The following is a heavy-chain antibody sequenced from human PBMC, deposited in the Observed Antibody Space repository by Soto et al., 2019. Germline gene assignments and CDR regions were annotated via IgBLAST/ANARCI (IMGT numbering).Heavy chain of an antibody. V-gene: IGHV3-74*01. CDR3: ARGGFRQWLLDY. Sequence: EVQLVESGGGLVQPGGSLRLSCEASGFPFSSSWIHWVRQIPGKGLVWVSRINFDGSTTNYADSVKGRFTVSRDNAKNTVYLQVNSLRAEDTAVYYCARGGFRQWLLDYWGQGTLVTVSS. D-gene: IGHD6-19*01. CDR2: INFDGSTT. J-gene: IGHJ4*02. CDR1: GFPFSSSW.